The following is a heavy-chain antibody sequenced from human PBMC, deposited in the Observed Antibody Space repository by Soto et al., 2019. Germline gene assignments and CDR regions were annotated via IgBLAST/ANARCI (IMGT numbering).Heavy chain of an antibody. CDR1: GYTFTSYY. J-gene: IGHJ6*02. CDR2: INPSGGST. CDR3: ARVVVPVASAPYGMDV. D-gene: IGHD2-2*01. Sequence: ASVKVSCKASGYTFTSYYMHWVRQAPGQGLEWMGIINPSGGSTSYAQKFQGRVTMTRDTSTSTVYMELSSLRSEDTAVYYCARVVVPVASAPYGMDVCGQGTTVTVS. V-gene: IGHV1-46*01.